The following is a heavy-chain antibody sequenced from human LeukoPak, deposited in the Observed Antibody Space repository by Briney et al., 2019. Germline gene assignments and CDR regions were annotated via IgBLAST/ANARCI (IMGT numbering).Heavy chain of an antibody. V-gene: IGHV4-34*01. CDR3: ARGPGYGDYVYYFDY. Sequence: SETLSLTCAVYGGSFSGYYWSWIRQPPGKGLEWIGEINHSGSTNYNPSLKSRVTISVDTSKNQSSLKLSSVTAADTAVYYCARGPGYGDYVYYFDYWGQGTLVTVSS. CDR2: INHSGST. D-gene: IGHD4-17*01. J-gene: IGHJ4*02. CDR1: GGSFSGYY.